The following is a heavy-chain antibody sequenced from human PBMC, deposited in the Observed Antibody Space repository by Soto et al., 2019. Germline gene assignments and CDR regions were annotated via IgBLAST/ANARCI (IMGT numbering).Heavy chain of an antibody. CDR2: IYWDDDK. CDR1: GFSLSTSGVG. J-gene: IGHJ6*02. CDR3: ARAGITGDRDYYYGMDV. D-gene: IGHD7-27*01. Sequence: SGPTLVKPTQTLTLTCTFSGFSLSTSGVGVGWIRQPPGKALEWLALIYWDDDKRYSPSLKSRLTITKDTSKNQVVLTMTNMDPVDTATYYCARAGITGDRDYYYGMDVWGQGTTVTVSS. V-gene: IGHV2-5*02.